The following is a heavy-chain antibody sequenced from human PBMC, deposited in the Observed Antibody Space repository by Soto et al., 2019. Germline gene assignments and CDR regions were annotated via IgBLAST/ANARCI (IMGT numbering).Heavy chain of an antibody. V-gene: IGHV4-4*02. CDR2: IYHSGST. CDR1: GGSISSSNW. Sequence: SETLSLTRAVSGGSISSSNWWSWVRQPPGKGLEWIGEIYHSGSTNYNPSLKSRVTISVDKSKNQFSLKLSSVTAADTAVYYCARDRLSIAAAGISYYGMDVWGQGTTVTVSS. J-gene: IGHJ6*02. D-gene: IGHD6-13*01. CDR3: ARDRLSIAAAGISYYGMDV.